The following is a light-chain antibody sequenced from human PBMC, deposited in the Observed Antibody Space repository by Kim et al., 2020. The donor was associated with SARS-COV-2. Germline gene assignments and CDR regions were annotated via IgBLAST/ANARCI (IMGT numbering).Light chain of an antibody. V-gene: IGLV9-49*01. Sequence: CPLSSGYSNYKVDWYQQRPGKGPRFVMRVGTGGIVGSKGDGIPDRFSVLGSGPNRYLTIKNIQEEDESDYHCGADHGSGSNFVWVFGGGTQLTVL. CDR2: VGTGGIVG. J-gene: IGLJ3*02. CDR3: GADHGSGSNFVWV. CDR1: SGYSNYK.